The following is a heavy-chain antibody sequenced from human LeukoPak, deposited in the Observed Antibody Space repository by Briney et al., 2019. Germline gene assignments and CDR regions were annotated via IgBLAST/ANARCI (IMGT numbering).Heavy chain of an antibody. V-gene: IGHV1-2*02. D-gene: IGHD5-12*01. CDR1: GGTFSSYA. J-gene: IGHJ4*02. Sequence: ASVKVSCKASGGTFSSYAISWVRQAPGRGLEWMGWIYPKSGGTNYAQRFQGRVTMTRDTSISTAYMELSRLRSDDTAMYYCVGVTYSDYDDFDYWGQGTVVTVSS. CDR3: VGVTYSDYDDFDY. CDR2: IYPKSGGT.